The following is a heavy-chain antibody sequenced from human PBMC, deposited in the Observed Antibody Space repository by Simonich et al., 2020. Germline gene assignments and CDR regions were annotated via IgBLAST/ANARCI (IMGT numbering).Heavy chain of an antibody. Sequence: QVQLVQSGAEVKKPGASVKVSCKASGYTFTSYAMHWVRQAPGQRLGLMGWINACNGNTKYSQKFQGRVTITRDTSASTAYMELSSLRSEDTAVYYCARHQEGLYYFDYWGQGTLVTVSS. CDR3: ARHQEGLYYFDY. CDR1: GYTFTSYA. V-gene: IGHV1-3*01. CDR2: INACNGNT. J-gene: IGHJ4*02.